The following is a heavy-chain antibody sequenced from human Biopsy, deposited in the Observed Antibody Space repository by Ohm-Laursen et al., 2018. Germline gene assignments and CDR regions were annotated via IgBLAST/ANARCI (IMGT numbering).Heavy chain of an antibody. Sequence: ASVKVSCKVSGYTFAGYYLHWVRQAPGHGLEWMGWINPNSGNANYAQSFQGRLTVTRDTSISTAYMELTSLTFDDTAIYYCARVPAYPSIDGYYGLDLRGQGTTVTVSS. CDR1: GYTFAGYY. J-gene: IGHJ6*02. CDR2: INPNSGNA. CDR3: ARVPAYPSIDGYYGLDL. V-gene: IGHV1-2*02. D-gene: IGHD3-9*01.